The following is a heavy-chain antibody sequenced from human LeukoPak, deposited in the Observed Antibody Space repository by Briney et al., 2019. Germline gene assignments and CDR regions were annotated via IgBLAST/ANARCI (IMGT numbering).Heavy chain of an antibody. CDR2: ISGSGANT. Sequence: GGSLRLSCAASGFTFSNYGMSWVRQAPGKGLEWVSVISGSGANTYYADSVKGRFTISRDDSKNTLYLQMNSLRAEDTAVYYCARNRGYYYYYMDVWAKGTTVTVSS. CDR3: ARNRGYYYYYMDV. CDR1: GFTFSNYG. V-gene: IGHV3-23*01. J-gene: IGHJ6*03.